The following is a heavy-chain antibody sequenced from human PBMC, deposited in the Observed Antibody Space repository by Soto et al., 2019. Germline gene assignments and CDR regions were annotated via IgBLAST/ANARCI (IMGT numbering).Heavy chain of an antibody. J-gene: IGHJ6*02. V-gene: IGHV3-21*01. Sequence: GGSLRLSCAASGFTFSSYSMNWVRQAPGKGLEWVSSISSSSSYIYYADSVKGRFTISRDNAKNSLYLQMNSLRAEDTAVYYCARDPQGYSSSWLVYYYYGMDVWGQGTTVTVSS. CDR3: ARDPQGYSSSWLVYYYYGMDV. D-gene: IGHD6-13*01. CDR1: GFTFSSYS. CDR2: ISSSSSYI.